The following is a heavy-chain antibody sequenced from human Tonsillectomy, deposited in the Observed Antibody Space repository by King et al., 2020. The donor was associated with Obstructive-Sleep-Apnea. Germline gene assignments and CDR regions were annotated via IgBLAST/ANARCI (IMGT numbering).Heavy chain of an antibody. CDR1: GGSISSYY. V-gene: IGHV4-59*01. J-gene: IGHJ4*02. CDR2: IYYIGNT. D-gene: IGHD6-13*01. CDR3: AQPFMGAAAGQFDY. Sequence: QLQESGPGLVKPSETLSLTCTVSGGSISSYYWSWIRQPPGKGLEWIGYIYYIGNTNYNPSLKSRVTIAGDTSKNQFSLKLRSVTAADTAVYYCAQPFMGAAAGQFDYWGQGTLVTVSS.